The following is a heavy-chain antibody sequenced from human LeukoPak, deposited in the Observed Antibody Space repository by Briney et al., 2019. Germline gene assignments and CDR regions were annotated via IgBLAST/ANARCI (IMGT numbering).Heavy chain of an antibody. CDR2: ISHSGTT. J-gene: IGHJ4*02. CDR3: TRDLGNWFIDY. D-gene: IGHD3-10*01. CDR1: GFTFNNYG. V-gene: IGHV4-38-2*02. Sequence: PGGSLRLSCAASGFTFNNYGMNWVRQPPGKGLELLGPISHSGTTYYNPSLKSRVTISTDTSKNNFSLKLTSVTAADTAIYYCTRDLGNWFIDYWGQGTLVTVSS.